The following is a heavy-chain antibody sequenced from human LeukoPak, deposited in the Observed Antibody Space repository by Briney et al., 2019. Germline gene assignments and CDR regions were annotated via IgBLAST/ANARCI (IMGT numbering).Heavy chain of an antibody. D-gene: IGHD6-19*01. Sequence: TSETLSLTCTVSGGSISSYYWNWMRQPPGKELEWIGYLYNSGSTNYNPSLKSRLTISLDMSKNQLSLKLTSVTAADTAVYYCARSYSSGPFDLWGQGTLVIASS. CDR1: GGSISSYY. V-gene: IGHV4-59*01. CDR3: ARSYSSGPFDL. J-gene: IGHJ4*02. CDR2: LYNSGST.